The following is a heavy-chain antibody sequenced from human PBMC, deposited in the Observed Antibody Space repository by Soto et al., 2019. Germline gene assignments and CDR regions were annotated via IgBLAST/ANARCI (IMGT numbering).Heavy chain of an antibody. CDR1: GGSISSGGYY. D-gene: IGHD5-12*01. J-gene: IGHJ6*02. Sequence: QVQLQESGPGLVKPSQTLSLTCTVSGGSISSGGYYWSWIRQRPGKGLAWIGYIYYSGSTYYNPSLKSRVTISVDTSKSQFSLKLSSVTAADTAVYYCARVRSGYDHYGMDVWGQGTTVTVSS. CDR2: IYYSGST. V-gene: IGHV4-31*03. CDR3: ARVRSGYDHYGMDV.